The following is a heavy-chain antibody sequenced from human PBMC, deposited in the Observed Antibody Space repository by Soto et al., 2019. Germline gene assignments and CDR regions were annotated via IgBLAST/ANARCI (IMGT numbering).Heavy chain of an antibody. Sequence: QITLKESGPTLVKPTQTLTLTCTFSGFSLTTDGMGVAWIRQPPGGALEWLGNIYWDDDKRYSPSLKSRITITQDTSKNQVVLTMTNMGPADTGTYYCAHRRTTTHILPDSYPDWFDPWGHGTLVTVSS. CDR3: AHRRTTTHILPDSYPDWFDP. D-gene: IGHD3-9*01. CDR2: IYWDDDK. J-gene: IGHJ5*02. CDR1: GFSLTTDGMG. V-gene: IGHV2-5*02.